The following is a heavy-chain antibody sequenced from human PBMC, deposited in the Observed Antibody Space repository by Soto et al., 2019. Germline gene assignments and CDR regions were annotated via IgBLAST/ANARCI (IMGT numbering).Heavy chain of an antibody. CDR1: GYTFTSYG. CDR3: ARDGDSGGYFYYSGMDV. V-gene: IGHV1-18*04. Sequence: QVQLVQSGAEVKKPGASVKVSCKASGYTFTSYGISWVRQAPGQGLEWMGWISAYNGNTNYAQKLQGRVTMTTDTSTSTAYMELRSLRSDDTAVDYCARDGDSGGYFYYSGMDVWGQGPTVTVSS. D-gene: IGHD3-22*01. J-gene: IGHJ6*02. CDR2: ISAYNGNT.